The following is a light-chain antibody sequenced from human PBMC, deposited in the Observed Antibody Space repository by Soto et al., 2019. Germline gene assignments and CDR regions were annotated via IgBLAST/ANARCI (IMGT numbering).Light chain of an antibody. CDR1: QSVLYSSNNKNS. Sequence: DIVMTQSPDSLAVSLDERATINCKSSQSVLYSSNNKNSIAWYQQRPGQPPKLLIYWASTRESGVPDRFSGSGSGTDFTLTITSLQAEDVAVYYCQQYESTPPTFGQGTKLEIK. V-gene: IGKV4-1*01. CDR3: QQYESTPPT. J-gene: IGKJ2*01. CDR2: WAS.